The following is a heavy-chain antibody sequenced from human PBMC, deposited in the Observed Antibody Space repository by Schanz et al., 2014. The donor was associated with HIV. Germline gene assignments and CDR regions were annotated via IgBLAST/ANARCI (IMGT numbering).Heavy chain of an antibody. CDR1: GGSFSGYY. J-gene: IGHJ3*01. Sequence: QLYLQQWGSGLFKPAETLSLTCGVFGGSFSGYYWGWIRQSPEKGLEWIGEVSHSGSNNYNPSLKSRLNISLDTSKSQFSLKVKSVTAADTALYYCARRPKRWLDQVNSAGAFDVWGPGTLVTVSS. CDR3: ARRPKRWLDQVNSAGAFDV. D-gene: IGHD5-12*01. CDR2: VSHSGSN. V-gene: IGHV4-34*01.